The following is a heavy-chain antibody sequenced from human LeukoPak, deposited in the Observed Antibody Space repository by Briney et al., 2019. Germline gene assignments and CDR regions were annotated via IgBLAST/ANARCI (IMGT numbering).Heavy chain of an antibody. V-gene: IGHV4-59*01. D-gene: IGHD6-13*01. CDR1: GGSISSYY. CDR2: IYYSGST. CDR3: ARGIGQKYSRSWYDDAFDI. J-gene: IGHJ3*02. Sequence: SETLSLTCTVSGGSISSYYWSWIRQPPGKGLEWIGYIYYSGSTNYSPSLKSRVTISVDTSKNQFSLKLSSVTAADTAVYYCARGIGQKYSRSWYDDAFDIWGQGTTVTVSS.